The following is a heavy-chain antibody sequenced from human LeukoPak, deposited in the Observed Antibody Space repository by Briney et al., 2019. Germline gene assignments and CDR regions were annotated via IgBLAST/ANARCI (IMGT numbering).Heavy chain of an antibody. J-gene: IGHJ6*02. CDR1: GFTVSSNY. V-gene: IGHV3-66*01. CDR2: ICSGGST. Sequence: GGSLRLSCAASGFTVSSNYMSWVRQAPGKGLEWVSVICSGGSTYYADSVKGRFTISRDNSKNTLYLQMNSLRAEDTAVYYCARDDLGYYYGMDVWGQGTTVTVSS. D-gene: IGHD1-26*01. CDR3: ARDDLGYYYGMDV.